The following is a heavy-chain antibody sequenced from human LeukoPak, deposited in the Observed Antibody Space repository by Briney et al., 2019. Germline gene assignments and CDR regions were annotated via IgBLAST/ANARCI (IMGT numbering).Heavy chain of an antibody. V-gene: IGHV3-30*02. CDR1: GFTFSNYG. D-gene: IGHD3-10*01. J-gene: IGHJ2*01. Sequence: QPGGSLRLSCAASGFTFSNYGMHWVRQAPGKGLEWVAFIRYDGSSSYYADSVKGRFTISRDNSQNTLYLQMNSLRAEDTAVYYCATVPWRAPLITMVRGPARYHDLWGRGTLVTVSS. CDR3: ATVPWRAPLITMVRGPARYHDL. CDR2: IRYDGSSS.